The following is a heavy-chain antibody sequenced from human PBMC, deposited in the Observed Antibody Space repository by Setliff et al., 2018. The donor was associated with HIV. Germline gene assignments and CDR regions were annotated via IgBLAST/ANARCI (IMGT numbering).Heavy chain of an antibody. J-gene: IGHJ3*02. CDR3: ATKLYCTNGVCLDAFDI. CDR2: IIPNSGGT. V-gene: IGHV1-2*06. CDR1: GYTFTGYY. Sequence: ASVKVFCKASGYTFTGYYVHWVRQAPGQGLEWMGRIIPNSGGTNYAQKFQGRVTMTRDTSISAAYMELTRLRSDDTAVYYCATKLYCTNGVCLDAFDIWGQGTMVTVSS. D-gene: IGHD2-8*01.